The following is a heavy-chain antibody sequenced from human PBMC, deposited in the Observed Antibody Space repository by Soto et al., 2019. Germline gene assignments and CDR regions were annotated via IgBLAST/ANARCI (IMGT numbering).Heavy chain of an antibody. CDR3: ARGLVLRFLEWLSPLGY. CDR1: GFTFSSYS. D-gene: IGHD3-3*01. CDR2: ISSSSSYI. V-gene: IGHV3-21*01. J-gene: IGHJ4*02. Sequence: EVQLVESGGGLVKPGGSLRLSCAASGFTFSSYSMNWVRQAPGKGLEWVSSISSSSSYIYYADSVKGRFTISRDNAKNSLYLQMNSVRAEDTAVDYCARGLVLRFLEWLSPLGYWGQGTLVTVSS.